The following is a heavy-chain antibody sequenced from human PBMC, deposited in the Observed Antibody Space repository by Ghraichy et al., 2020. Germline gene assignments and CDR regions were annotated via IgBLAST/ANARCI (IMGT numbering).Heavy chain of an antibody. J-gene: IGHJ3*02. D-gene: IGHD2-15*01. V-gene: IGHV1-69*05. CDR1: GGTFSSYA. CDR2: IIPIFGTA. CDR3: ARGGGCSGGSCPTFDAFDI. Sequence: SVKVSCKASGGTFSSYAISWVRQAPGQGLEWMGGIIPIFGTANYAQKFQGRVTITTDESTSTAYMELSSLRSEDTAVYYCARGGGCSGGSCPTFDAFDIWGQGTMVTVSS.